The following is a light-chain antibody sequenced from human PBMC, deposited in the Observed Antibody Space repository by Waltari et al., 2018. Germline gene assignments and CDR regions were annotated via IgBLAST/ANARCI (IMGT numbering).Light chain of an antibody. CDR2: SND. Sequence: QSVLTQPPSSSGTPGQRVTISCSGSSSTIGGNSVNWYHHLPGTAPKLLIYSNDRRPSGVPDRFSGSKSGTSASLAISGLQSEDEADYYCAAWDDSLGGPYVVFGGGTKLTVL. V-gene: IGLV1-44*01. J-gene: IGLJ2*01. CDR3: AAWDDSLGGPYVV. CDR1: SSTIGGNS.